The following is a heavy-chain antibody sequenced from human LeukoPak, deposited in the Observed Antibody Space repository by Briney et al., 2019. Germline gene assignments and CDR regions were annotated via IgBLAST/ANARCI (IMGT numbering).Heavy chain of an antibody. J-gene: IGHJ4*02. CDR3: ARGQGGSFYFDY. D-gene: IGHD1-26*01. V-gene: IGHV3-53*01. CDR1: GFIVSSNY. Sequence: GGSLRLSCAASGFIVSSNYMTWVRQAPGKGLEWVSVIYSGGSTYYADSVKGRFTISRDNSKNTLYLQMNSLRAEDTAVYFCARGQGGSFYFDYWGQGTLVTVSS. CDR2: IYSGGST.